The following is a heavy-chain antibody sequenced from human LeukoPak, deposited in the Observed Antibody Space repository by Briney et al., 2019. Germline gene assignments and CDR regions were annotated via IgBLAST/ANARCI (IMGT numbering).Heavy chain of an antibody. CDR3: ARVTEKQYSSGWYSHYMDV. CDR2: ISSTNGNT. Sequence: ASVKVSCKASGYTFTSYAIAWVRQAPGQGPEWMGWISSTNGNTKYAQRVQDRVTMTTDTSTNTAYMELRSLRSDDTGVYFCARVTEKQYSSGWYSHYMDVWGRGTTVTVS. CDR1: GYTFTSYA. J-gene: IGHJ6*03. D-gene: IGHD6-19*01. V-gene: IGHV1-18*01.